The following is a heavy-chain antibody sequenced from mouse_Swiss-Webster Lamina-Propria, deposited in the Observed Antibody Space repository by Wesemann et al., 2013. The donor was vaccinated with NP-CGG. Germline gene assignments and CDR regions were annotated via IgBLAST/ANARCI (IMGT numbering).Heavy chain of an antibody. J-gene: IGHJ2*01. CDR2: INPYNGAT. CDR3: AKGLDY. Sequence: GASVKISCKASGYSFTGYYMHWVKQSHVKSLEWIGRINPYNGATSYNQNFKDKASLTVDKSSSTAYMELHSLTSEDSAVYYCAKGLDYWGQGTTLTVSS. CDR1: GYSFTGYY. V-gene: IGHV1-26*01. D-gene: IGHD3-3*01.